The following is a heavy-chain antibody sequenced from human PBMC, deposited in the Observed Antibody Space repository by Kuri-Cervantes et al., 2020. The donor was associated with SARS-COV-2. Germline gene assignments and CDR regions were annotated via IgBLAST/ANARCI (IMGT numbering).Heavy chain of an antibody. Sequence: SVKVSCKASGYTFTSYAMNWVRQAPGQGLEWMGGIIPIVGKANYAQKFEGRITITADRSTTMAYLELRGLRSDDTAVYYCARVGDGRGNDAFDIWGQGTMVTVSS. J-gene: IGHJ3*02. V-gene: IGHV1-69*10. CDR2: IIPIVGKA. D-gene: IGHD4-17*01. CDR3: ARVGDGRGNDAFDI. CDR1: GYTFTSYA.